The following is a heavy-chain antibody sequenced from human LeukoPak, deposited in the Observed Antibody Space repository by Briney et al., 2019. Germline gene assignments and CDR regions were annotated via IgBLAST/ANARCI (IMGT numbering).Heavy chain of an antibody. D-gene: IGHD4-17*01. CDR2: IYYSGST. CDR1: SGSISNSAYY. V-gene: IGHV4-39*07. J-gene: IGHJ3*02. CDR3: ARATVTGGDAFDI. Sequence: PSETLSLTCIGSSGSISNSAYYWGWIRQPPGKGLEWIGSIYYSGSTYYNPSLKSRVTMSVDTSKILFSLKPNSVTAADTAVYYCARATVTGGDAFDIWGQGTMVTVSS.